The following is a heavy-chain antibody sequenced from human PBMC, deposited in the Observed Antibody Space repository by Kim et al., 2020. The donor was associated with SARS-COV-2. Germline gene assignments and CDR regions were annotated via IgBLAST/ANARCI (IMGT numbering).Heavy chain of an antibody. V-gene: IGHV3-72*01. Sequence: EYTASVKGRFTISRDESKNSLYLQMNSLETEDTAVYYCTRAASSKTGMDVWGQGTTVTVSS. D-gene: IGHD2-2*01. J-gene: IGHJ6*02. CDR3: TRAASSKTGMDV.